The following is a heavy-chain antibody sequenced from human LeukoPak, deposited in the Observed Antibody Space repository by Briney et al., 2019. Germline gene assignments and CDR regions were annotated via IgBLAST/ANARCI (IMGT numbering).Heavy chain of an antibody. CDR3: AKSVNNGYCSSTSCHAR. D-gene: IGHD2-2*01. Sequence: GGSLRLSCAASGFSFSTYGIHWVRQAPGKGLEWVSAISGSGGSTYYADSVKGRFTISRDNSKNTLDLQMNSLRAEDTAVYYCAKSVNNGYCSSTSCHARWGQGTLVTVSS. V-gene: IGHV3-23*01. CDR2: ISGSGGST. J-gene: IGHJ4*02. CDR1: GFSFSTYG.